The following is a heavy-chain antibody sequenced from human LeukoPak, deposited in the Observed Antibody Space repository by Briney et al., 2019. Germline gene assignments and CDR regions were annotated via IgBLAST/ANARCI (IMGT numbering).Heavy chain of an antibody. J-gene: IGHJ4*02. Sequence: ASVKISCKASGYTFNNHYMYWVRQAPGQGLEWMGVINPSGGSTSYAQKFQGRVTMTRDTSTRTVYMEVNSLRSEDTAVYYCARQGTYSSAIGMGYWGQGTLVTVSS. CDR3: ARQGTYSSAIGMGY. CDR1: GYTFNNHY. V-gene: IGHV1-46*02. D-gene: IGHD6-19*01. CDR2: INPSGGST.